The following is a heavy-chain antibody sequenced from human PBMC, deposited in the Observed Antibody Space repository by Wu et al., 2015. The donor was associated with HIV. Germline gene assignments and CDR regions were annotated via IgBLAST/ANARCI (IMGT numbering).Heavy chain of an antibody. D-gene: IGHD4-23*01. CDR1: GYIFTDYG. Sequence: QVQLVQSGGEVKKPGASVKVSCKASGYIFTDYGITWVRKAPGQGLEWMGWISAYSGNTKYAQKLQGRVTMTTDTSTSSAYMELRSLRSDDTAVYYCARGGVYGVNVGDYSYYYYIDVWGKGTTVTVSS. CDR3: ARGGVYGVNVGDYSYYYYIDV. V-gene: IGHV1-18*01. J-gene: IGHJ6*03. CDR2: ISAYSGNT.